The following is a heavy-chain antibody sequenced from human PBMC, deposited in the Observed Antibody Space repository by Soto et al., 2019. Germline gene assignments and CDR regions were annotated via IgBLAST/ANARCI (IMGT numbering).Heavy chain of an antibody. CDR3: AIDRSMCWPQRFGMDV. J-gene: IGHJ6*02. D-gene: IGHD2-2*01. V-gene: IGHV4-59*01. CDR2: IYYSGST. CDR1: GGSISTYY. Sequence: SETLSLTCTVSGGSISTYYWSWIRQPPGKGLEWIGYIYYSGSTSYNPSLKSRVTISVDTSKNQFSLKLRSVTAADTAVYYCAIDRSMCWPQRFGMDVWVPRSMV.